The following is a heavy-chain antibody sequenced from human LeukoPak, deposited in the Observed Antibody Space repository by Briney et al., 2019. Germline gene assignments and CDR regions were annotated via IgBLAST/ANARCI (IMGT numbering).Heavy chain of an antibody. CDR1: GYTFTSYD. D-gene: IGHD3-3*01. CDR2: MNPNSGNT. V-gene: IGHV1-8*01. Sequence: ASVKVSCKASGYTFTSYDINWVRQATGQGLEWMGWMNPNSGNTGYAQKFQGRVTMTRNTSISTAYMELSSLRSEDTAVYYCARGSDYDFWSGYYWVTTVTHFDYWRQGALVTVSS. J-gene: IGHJ4*02. CDR3: ARGSDYDFWSGYYWVTTVTHFDY.